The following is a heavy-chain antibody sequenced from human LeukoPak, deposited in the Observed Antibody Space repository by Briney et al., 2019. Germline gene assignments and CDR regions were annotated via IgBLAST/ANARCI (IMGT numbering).Heavy chain of an antibody. Sequence: GGSLRLSCAASVFTFSIYGMHWARHARGEGRECVTFIWYDGSNKYYADCVKGRFTIPRDNSKNTLYLQMHSQRPEDTGVYYCARDRDYDSSGEGYFD. CDR1: VFTFSIYG. CDR3: ARDRDYDSSGEGYFD. J-gene: IGHJ4*01. CDR2: IWYDGSNK. V-gene: IGHV3-33*01. D-gene: IGHD3-22*01.